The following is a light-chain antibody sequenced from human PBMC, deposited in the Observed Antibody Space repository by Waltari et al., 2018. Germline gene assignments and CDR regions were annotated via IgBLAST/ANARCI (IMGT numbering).Light chain of an antibody. CDR2: SDS. V-gene: IGLV1-44*01. CDR1: SSNVGSST. CDR3: ATWDDSLNNYV. Sequence: HSVLTQPPSASGTPGQRVTISGSGTSSNVGSSTVTWYLQIPGTPPKLLMYSDSQRPSGVPGRFSGSKSGTSASLAISGLQSEDEADYYCATWDDSLNNYVFGTGTKVTVL. J-gene: IGLJ1*01.